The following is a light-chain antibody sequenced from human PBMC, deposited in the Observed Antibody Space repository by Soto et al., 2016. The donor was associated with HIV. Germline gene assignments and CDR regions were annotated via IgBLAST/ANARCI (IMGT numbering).Light chain of an antibody. V-gene: IGLV3-1*01. CDR3: QAWDSSHNYV. CDR2: QDS. CDR1: KLGDKY. J-gene: IGLJ1*01. Sequence: SYELTQPPSVSVSPGQTASITRSGDKLGDKYACWYQQKPGQSPVLVIYQDSKRPSGIPERFSGSNSGNTATLTISGTQAMDEADYYCQAWDSSHNYVFGTGTKVTVL.